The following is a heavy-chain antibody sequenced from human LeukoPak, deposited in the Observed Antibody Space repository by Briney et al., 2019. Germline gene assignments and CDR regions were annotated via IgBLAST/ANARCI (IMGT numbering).Heavy chain of an antibody. D-gene: IGHD2-15*01. CDR2: INHSGSN. Sequence: SQTLSLTCAVYGRFFGGYYWGWIRQPPGRGLEWIGEINHSGSNNYNPSLKSRVTISVDTSKNQFSLKLSSVTAPDTAVYYGARRYCSGGSCYYPRWFDPWGKGTLVTVSS. V-gene: IGHV4-34*01. J-gene: IGHJ5*02. CDR3: ARRYCSGGSCYYPRWFDP. CDR1: GRFFGGYY.